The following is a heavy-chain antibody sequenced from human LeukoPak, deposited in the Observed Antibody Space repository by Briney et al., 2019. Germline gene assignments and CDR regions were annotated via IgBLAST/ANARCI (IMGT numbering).Heavy chain of an antibody. D-gene: IGHD6-13*01. CDR2: INHSGST. Sequence: SETLSLTCAVYGGSFSGYYWSWIRQPPGKGLEWIGEINHSGSTNYNPSLKSRVTIPVDTSKNQFSLKLSSVTAADTAVYYCARSKGYSSWYYFDYWGQGTLVTVSS. V-gene: IGHV4-34*01. CDR3: ARSKGYSSWYYFDY. CDR1: GGSFSGYY. J-gene: IGHJ4*02.